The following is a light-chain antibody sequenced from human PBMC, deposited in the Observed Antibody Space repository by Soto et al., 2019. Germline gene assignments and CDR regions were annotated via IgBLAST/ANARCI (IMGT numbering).Light chain of an antibody. Sequence: DIQLTQSPSFLSASLGDRVNITCRASQGISSYLAWYQQKPGKAPKLLIYDASSLESGVPSRFSGSGSGTEFTLTISSLQPDDFATYYCQQYNSGITFGQGTRLEI. CDR1: QGISSY. V-gene: IGKV1-9*01. J-gene: IGKJ5*01. CDR3: QQYNSGIT. CDR2: DAS.